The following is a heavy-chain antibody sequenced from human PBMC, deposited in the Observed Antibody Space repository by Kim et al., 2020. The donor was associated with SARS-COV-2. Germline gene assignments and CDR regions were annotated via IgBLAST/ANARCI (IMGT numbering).Heavy chain of an antibody. CDR2: VFYSGST. Sequence: SETLSLTCTVSGGSVSSRTFFWTWIRQTPGIGLEWIGNVFYSGSTNYNPSLTSRVTISVDTSKNQFSLKLSSVTAADTAVYYCARSEYYGSGTLAMYGMDVWGQGTTVTVSS. D-gene: IGHD3-10*01. J-gene: IGHJ6*01. CDR3: ARSEYYGSGTLAMYGMDV. V-gene: IGHV4-61*01. CDR1: GGSVSSRTFF.